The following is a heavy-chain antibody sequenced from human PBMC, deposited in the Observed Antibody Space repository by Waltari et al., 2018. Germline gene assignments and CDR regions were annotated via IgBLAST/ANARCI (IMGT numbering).Heavy chain of an antibody. V-gene: IGHV1-69*14. D-gene: IGHD2-15*01. J-gene: IGHJ4*02. Sequence: QVQLVQSGAEVKKPGSSVKVSCKASGGTFSSYAISWVRQAPGQGIEWMGGVIPSCGTANYARKVQGRVTITAYKSASAAYMELSSLRAEDTAVYYCASSGGTASPWGQGTLVTVSS. CDR2: VIPSCGTA. CDR3: ASSGGTASP. CDR1: GGTFSSYA.